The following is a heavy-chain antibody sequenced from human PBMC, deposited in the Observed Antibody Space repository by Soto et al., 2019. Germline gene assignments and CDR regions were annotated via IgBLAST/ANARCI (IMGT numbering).Heavy chain of an antibody. CDR3: ASVASVGAKYSYYYYGMDV. CDR1: GGSFSGYY. J-gene: IGHJ6*02. CDR2: INHSGST. D-gene: IGHD1-26*01. V-gene: IGHV4-34*01. Sequence: PSETLSLTCAVYGGSFSGYYWSWIRQPPGKGLEWIGEINHSGSTNYNPSLKSRVTISVDTSKNQFSLKLSSVTAADTAVYYCASVASVGAKYSYYYYGMDVWGQGTTVTVSS.